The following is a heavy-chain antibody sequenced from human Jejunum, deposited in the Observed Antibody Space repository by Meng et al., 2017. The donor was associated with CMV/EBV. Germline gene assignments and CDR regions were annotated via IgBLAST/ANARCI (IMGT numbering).Heavy chain of an antibody. CDR2: IYYSGST. CDR1: GVSGSSGSYY. J-gene: IGHJ4*02. D-gene: IGHD4-17*01. V-gene: IGHV4-61*01. Sequence: GVSGSSGSYYWSWIRQPPGKGLEWIGYIYYSGSTNYNPSLKSRVTISVDTSKNQFSLKLSSVTAADTAVYYCARVRGYGDYGGIDYWGQGTQVTVSS. CDR3: ARVRGYGDYGGIDY.